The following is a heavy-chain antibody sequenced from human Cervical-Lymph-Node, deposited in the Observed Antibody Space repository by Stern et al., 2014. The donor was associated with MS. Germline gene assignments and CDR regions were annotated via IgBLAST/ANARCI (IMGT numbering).Heavy chain of an antibody. CDR3: ATDHRIVGPTDAFDI. CDR1: GYTLTELS. D-gene: IGHD1-26*01. Sequence: QLVQSGAEVKKPGASVKVSCKVSGYTLTELSMHWVRQAPGKGLEWMGCFDPEDGETIYAQKFQGRVTMTEDTSTDTAYMELSSLRSEDTALYYCATDHRIVGPTDAFDIWGQGTMVTVSS. CDR2: FDPEDGET. V-gene: IGHV1-24*01. J-gene: IGHJ3*02.